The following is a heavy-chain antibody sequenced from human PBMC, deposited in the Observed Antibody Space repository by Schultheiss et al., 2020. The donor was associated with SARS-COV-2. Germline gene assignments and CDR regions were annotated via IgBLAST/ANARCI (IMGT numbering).Heavy chain of an antibody. V-gene: IGHV4-39*07. D-gene: IGHD4-17*01. J-gene: IGHJ5*02. CDR3: ARVYGDQGGFDP. CDR1: GGSISSSSYY. CDR2: IYYSGST. Sequence: SETLSLTCTVSGGSISSSSYYWGWIRQPPGKGLEWIGSIYYSGSTNYNPSLKSRVTISVDKSKNQFSLKVSSVTAADTAVYYCARVYGDQGGFDPWGQGTLVTVSS.